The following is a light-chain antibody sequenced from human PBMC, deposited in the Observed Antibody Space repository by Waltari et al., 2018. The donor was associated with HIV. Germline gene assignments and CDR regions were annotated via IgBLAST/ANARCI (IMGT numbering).Light chain of an antibody. CDR3: QQRRRWPIT. V-gene: IGKV3-11*01. J-gene: IGKJ5*01. CDR2: DAS. CDR1: QDVGSY. Sequence: DIVLTQSPAILSLSPGEGVTLSRRASQDVGSYLAWYQHKPGQAPRLLIYDASNRATGIPARFSGGGSGTDFTLTISRLEPDDFALYYCQQRRRWPITFGQGTRIEI.